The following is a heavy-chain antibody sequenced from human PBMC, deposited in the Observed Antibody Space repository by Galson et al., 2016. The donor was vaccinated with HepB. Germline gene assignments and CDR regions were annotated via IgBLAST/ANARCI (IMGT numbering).Heavy chain of an antibody. Sequence: SVKVSCKASGYTLASYGFSWVRQAPGQGLEWMGWISGYNGNTNYAQKLQGRVTMTTDTSTSTAYMDLRSLRSDDTAVYFCAGVRGYSSVWSEAAFDYWGQGTLVTVSS. V-gene: IGHV1-18*01. J-gene: IGHJ4*02. CDR3: AGVRGYSSVWSEAAFDY. CDR2: ISGYNGNT. CDR1: GYTLASYG. D-gene: IGHD6-19*01.